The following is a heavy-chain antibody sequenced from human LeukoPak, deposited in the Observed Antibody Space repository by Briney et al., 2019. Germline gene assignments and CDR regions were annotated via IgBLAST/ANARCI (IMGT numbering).Heavy chain of an antibody. CDR2: IIPILGTA. V-gene: IGHV1-69*13. CDR3: ARDWNDIGWFDP. J-gene: IGHJ5*02. Sequence: VASVKVSCKASGGTFSSYAISWVRQAPGQGLEWMGGIIPILGTANYAQKFQGRVTITADESTSTAYMELSSLRSEDTAVYYCARDWNDIGWFDPWGQGTLVTVSS. CDR1: GGTFSSYA. D-gene: IGHD1-1*01.